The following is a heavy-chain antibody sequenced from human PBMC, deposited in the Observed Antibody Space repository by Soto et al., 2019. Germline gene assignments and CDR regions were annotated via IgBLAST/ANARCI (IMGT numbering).Heavy chain of an antibody. CDR1: GYTFTSYD. D-gene: IGHD4-17*01. CDR2: MKPNSGNT. V-gene: IGHV1-8*01. Sequence: QVQLVQSGAEVKKPGASVKVSCKASGYTFTSYDINWVRQATGQGLEWRGWMKPNSGNTGYAQKFQGRVTMTRNTSISTADIELSSLRSEDTAVYYWARTLYGDNVDYWGQGTLVTVSS. CDR3: ARTLYGDNVDY. J-gene: IGHJ4*02.